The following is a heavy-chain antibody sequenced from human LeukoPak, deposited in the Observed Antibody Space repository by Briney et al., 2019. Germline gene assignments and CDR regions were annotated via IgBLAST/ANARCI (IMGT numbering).Heavy chain of an antibody. CDR1: GGSISSGGYY. J-gene: IGHJ6*04. D-gene: IGHD2-2*01. Sequence: SQTLSLTCTVSGGSISSGGYYWSWIRQHPGKGLEWIGYIYYSGSTYYNPSLKSRVTISVDTSKNQFSLKLSSVTAADTAVYYCARDLAIKGYCSSTSCPEDYYGMDVWGRGTTVTVSS. CDR2: IYYSGST. CDR3: ARDLAIKGYCSSTSCPEDYYGMDV. V-gene: IGHV4-31*03.